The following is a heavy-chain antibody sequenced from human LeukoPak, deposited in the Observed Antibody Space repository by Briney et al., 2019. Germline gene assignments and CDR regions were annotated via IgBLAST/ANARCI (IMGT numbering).Heavy chain of an antibody. Sequence: QVQLQESGPGLVKPSETLSLTCAVTGNSISSTYYWGWIRQPPGKGLQLIGSIYHTGSTYYTPSLKSRVTISVDTSKNRFSLKLRSVTAADTAVYYCAGQHDSNGYYFYWGQGTLVTVSS. CDR2: IYHTGST. V-gene: IGHV4-38-2*01. D-gene: IGHD3-22*01. J-gene: IGHJ4*02. CDR3: AGQHDSNGYYFY. CDR1: GNSISSTYY.